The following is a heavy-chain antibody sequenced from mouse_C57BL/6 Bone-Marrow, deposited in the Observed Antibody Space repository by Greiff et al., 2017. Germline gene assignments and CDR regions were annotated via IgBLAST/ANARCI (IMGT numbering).Heavy chain of an antibody. D-gene: IGHD2-4*01. J-gene: IGHJ4*01. CDR3: SRSPKRIYYDYNYYAMDY. V-gene: IGHV1-82*01. CDR1: GYAFSSSW. Sequence: QVQLQQPGAELVKPGASVKVSCKASGYAFSSSWMNWVKQRPGKGLEWIGRIYPGDGDTNYNGKFKGKATLTADKSSSTAYMQLSSLTSEDSAVYFCSRSPKRIYYDYNYYAMDYWGQGTSVTVSS. CDR2: IYPGDGDT.